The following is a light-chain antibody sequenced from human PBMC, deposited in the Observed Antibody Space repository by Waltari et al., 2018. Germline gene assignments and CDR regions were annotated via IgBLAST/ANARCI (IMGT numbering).Light chain of an antibody. V-gene: IGKV3-20*01. CDR3: QQYADSPFT. J-gene: IGKJ3*01. CDR1: HSVTNTY. Sequence: EIVVTQSPGTLSLFPGERATLSCWASHSVTNTYLAWFQQKPGQAPRLLIYGASTRAAGVPDRFSDSGSGTHFTLTISRLEPEDIAMYYCQQYADSPFTFGPGAKVELK. CDR2: GAS.